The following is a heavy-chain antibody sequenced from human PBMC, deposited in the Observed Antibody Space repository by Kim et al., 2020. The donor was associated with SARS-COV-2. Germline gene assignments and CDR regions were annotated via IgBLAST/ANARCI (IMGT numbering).Heavy chain of an antibody. V-gene: IGHV1-3*01. D-gene: IGHD3-10*01. CDR3: ARDLGLGYYGSGSPGAKNAFDI. Sequence: ASVKVSCKASGYTFTSYAMHWVRQAPGQRLEWMGWINAGNGNTKYSQKFQGRVTITRDTSASTAYMELSSLRSEDTAVYYCARDLGLGYYGSGSPGAKNAFDIWGQGTMVTVSS. CDR1: GYTFTSYA. J-gene: IGHJ3*02. CDR2: INAGNGNT.